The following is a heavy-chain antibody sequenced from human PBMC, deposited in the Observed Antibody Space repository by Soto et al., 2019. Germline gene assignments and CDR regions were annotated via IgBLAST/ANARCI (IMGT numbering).Heavy chain of an antibody. CDR2: IYYSGST. CDR1: GGSISSSSYY. D-gene: IGHD3-22*01. CDR3: ARDRGYYYDSSGYSLGGYYGMDV. V-gene: IGHV4-30-4*01. J-gene: IGHJ6*02. Sequence: SETLSLTCTVSGGSISSSSYYWSWIRQPPGKGLEWIGYIYYSGSTYYNPSLKSRVTISVDTSKNQFSLKLSSVTAADTAVYYCARDRGYYYDSSGYSLGGYYGMDVWGQGTTVTVSS.